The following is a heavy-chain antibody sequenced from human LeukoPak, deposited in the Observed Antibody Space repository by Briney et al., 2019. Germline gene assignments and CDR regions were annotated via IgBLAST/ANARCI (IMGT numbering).Heavy chain of an antibody. CDR3: ARRRGGVPAAISYFDY. D-gene: IGHD2-2*01. CDR1: GGSISSGGYY. J-gene: IGHJ4*02. CDR2: IYYSGST. Sequence: SETLSLTCTASGGSISSGGYYWSWIRQHPGKGLEWIGYIYYSGSTYYNPSLKSRVTISVDTSKNQFSLKLSSVTAADTAVYYCARRRGGVPAAISYFDYWGQGTLVTVSS. V-gene: IGHV4-31*03.